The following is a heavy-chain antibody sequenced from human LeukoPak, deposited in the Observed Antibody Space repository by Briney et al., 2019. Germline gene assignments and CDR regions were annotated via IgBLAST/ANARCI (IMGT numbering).Heavy chain of an antibody. CDR2: IGGPDNTI. V-gene: IGHV3-11*04. D-gene: IGHD6-6*01. CDR3: ARDRREYSSSLDI. CDR1: GFTFHDFY. J-gene: IGHJ3*02. Sequence: GGSLRLSCVASGFTFHDFYMSWIRQAPGKGLEWISYIGGPDNTIYYTDSVKGRFTISRDNAKNSLYLQMNSLRAEDTAVYYCARDRREYSSSLDIWGQGTMVTVSA.